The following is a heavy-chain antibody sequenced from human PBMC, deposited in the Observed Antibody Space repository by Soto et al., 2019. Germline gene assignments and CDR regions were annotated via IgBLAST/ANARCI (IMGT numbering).Heavy chain of an antibody. CDR2: IYCSGST. CDR1: VGSISSSSYY. V-gene: IGHV4-39*01. D-gene: IGHD6-19*01. Sequence: QLQLQESGPGLVKPSETLSLTCTVSVGSISSSSYYWGWIRQPPGKGLEWIGSIYCSGSTYYNPSLKSRVTIPVDTSKSQFSLRLSSVPAADTAVYCCARLRVAVAGNDYWGQGTLVTVSS. J-gene: IGHJ4*02. CDR3: ARLRVAVAGNDY.